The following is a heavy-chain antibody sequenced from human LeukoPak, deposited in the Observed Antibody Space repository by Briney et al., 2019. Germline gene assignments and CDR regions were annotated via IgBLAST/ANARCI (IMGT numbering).Heavy chain of an antibody. CDR1: GGSISDYY. CDR2: IYTSGST. V-gene: IGHV4-4*09. D-gene: IGHD6-6*01. J-gene: IGHJ5*01. CDR3: ARHRSPTSSSLFDS. Sequence: SETLSLTCTVSGGSISDYYWSWVRQPPGKGLEWLGYIYTSGSTNYNPSLKSRVTVSADTSKNQFSLKLSSVTAADTAVYYCARHRSPTSSSLFDSWGQGTLVSVSS.